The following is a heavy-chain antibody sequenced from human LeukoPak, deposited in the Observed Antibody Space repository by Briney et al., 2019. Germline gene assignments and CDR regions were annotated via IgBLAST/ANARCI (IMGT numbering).Heavy chain of an antibody. Sequence: PGGSLRLSCAASGFTFSSYAMSWVRQAPGKGLEWVSAISGSGGSTYYADSVKGRFTISRDNSKNTLYLQMNSLRAEDTAVYYCAKVTTYYDFWSGYYYFDYWGQGTLVTVSS. D-gene: IGHD3-3*01. CDR3: AKVTTYYDFWSGYYYFDY. V-gene: IGHV3-23*01. CDR1: GFTFSSYA. J-gene: IGHJ4*02. CDR2: ISGSGGST.